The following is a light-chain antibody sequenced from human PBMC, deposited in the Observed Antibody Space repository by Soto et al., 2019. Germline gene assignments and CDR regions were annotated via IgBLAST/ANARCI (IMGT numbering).Light chain of an antibody. CDR1: QSVSSY. Sequence: EIVLTQSPATLSLSPGERATLSCRASQSVSSYLAWYQQKPGQAPRLLIYDASNRATAIPARFSGSGSGTDVSHTISSLEPEDCSVVSCHQRNNWPRITFGQGTRLEIK. J-gene: IGKJ5*01. CDR2: DAS. CDR3: HQRNNWPRIT. V-gene: IGKV3-11*01.